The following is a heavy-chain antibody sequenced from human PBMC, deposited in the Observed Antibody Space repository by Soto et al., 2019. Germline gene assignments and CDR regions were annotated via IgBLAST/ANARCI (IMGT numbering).Heavy chain of an antibody. CDR1: GFTFSTYA. D-gene: IGHD6-19*01. CDR3: ATERSSVWSFDF. Sequence: EVQLLESGGVLVQPGGSLRLSCAASGFTFSTYAMNWVRQAPGKGLEWVSGISGSGDSTYYADSVKGRFTVSRDNSKNTLYLQMNILRADDTAVFYCATERSSVWSFDFWGQGTLVAVSS. V-gene: IGHV3-23*01. CDR2: ISGSGDST. J-gene: IGHJ4*02.